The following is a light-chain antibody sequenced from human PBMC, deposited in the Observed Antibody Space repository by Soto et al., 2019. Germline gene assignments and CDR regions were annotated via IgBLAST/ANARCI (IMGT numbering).Light chain of an antibody. CDR3: QQYGNLPLT. CDR2: ATS. CDR1: QSVTSTY. J-gene: IGKJ4*01. V-gene: IGKV3-20*01. Sequence: EIVLAQSPGTLSLSPGERATLSCRASQSVTSTYLAWYQQRPGQAPRLLFYATSSRATGVPDRFSGSGSGTDYTLTISRLEPEDFAVYYCQQYGNLPLTFGGGTKVDIK.